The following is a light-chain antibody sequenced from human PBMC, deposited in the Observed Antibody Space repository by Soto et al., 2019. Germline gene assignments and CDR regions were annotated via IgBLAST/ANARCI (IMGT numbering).Light chain of an antibody. CDR2: GAS. CDR3: QQYNTWLWT. V-gene: IGKV3-15*01. CDR1: QSINAH. Sequence: EVVMTQSPATLSVSPGERVTLSCRASQSINAHLAWYQQKPGQAPRLLIHGASTRATGITARFSGSGFGTEFILTISSLQSEDFAVYYWQQYNTWLWTFGQGTKVEIQ. J-gene: IGKJ1*01.